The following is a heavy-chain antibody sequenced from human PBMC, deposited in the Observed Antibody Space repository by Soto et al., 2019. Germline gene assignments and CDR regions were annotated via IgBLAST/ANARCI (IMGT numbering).Heavy chain of an antibody. CDR2: ISYDGSNK. CDR1: GFTFSSYG. D-gene: IGHD5-18*01. Sequence: PGGSLRLSCAASGFTFSSYGMHWVRQAPGKGLEWVAVISYDGSNKYYADSVKGRFTISRDNSKNTLYLQMNSLRAEDTAVYYCAKDEIYSYDPLYYFDYWGQGTLVTVSS. J-gene: IGHJ4*02. CDR3: AKDEIYSYDPLYYFDY. V-gene: IGHV3-30*18.